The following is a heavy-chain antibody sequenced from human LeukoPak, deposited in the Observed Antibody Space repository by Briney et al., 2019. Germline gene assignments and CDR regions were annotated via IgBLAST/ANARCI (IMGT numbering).Heavy chain of an antibody. V-gene: IGHV3-23*01. D-gene: IGHD2/OR15-2a*01. CDR1: GFTFSNYA. Sequence: QSGGSLRLSCAASGFTFSNYAMSWVRQAPGKGLEWVSAISINGGTIYYADSVKGRFTTSRDNSKNTLYLQVNSLRAVDTAVYFCAKAAPDTTYFDSWAREPWSPSPQ. CDR2: ISINGGTI. CDR3: AKAAPDTTYFDS. J-gene: IGHJ4*02.